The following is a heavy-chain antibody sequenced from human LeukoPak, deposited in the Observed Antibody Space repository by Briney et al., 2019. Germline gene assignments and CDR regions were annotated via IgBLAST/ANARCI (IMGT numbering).Heavy chain of an antibody. Sequence: GGSLRLSCEASGFTVSNNYITWVRQAPGKGLEWVSIIYRDGATYYASSVKGRFTVSRDNSRHTVSLQMNSLRAEDTAVYYCTASVGSTWYAPDDYWGQGTLVTVSS. CDR2: IYRDGAT. CDR1: GFTVSNNY. D-gene: IGHD6-13*01. CDR3: TASVGSTWYAPDDY. J-gene: IGHJ4*02. V-gene: IGHV3-66*01.